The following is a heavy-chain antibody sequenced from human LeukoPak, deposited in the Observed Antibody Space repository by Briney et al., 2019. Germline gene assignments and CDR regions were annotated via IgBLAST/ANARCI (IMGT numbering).Heavy chain of an antibody. Sequence: KFGESLKISCQGSGSRFSTYRISWVRQLPGKGLEWMGKIDPSDLYTDYSPSFQGHVTISADTSINTAFLEWSSLKTSDTAIYYCASSIGAACIGHNNFDIWDQGTVVAVSS. J-gene: IGHJ3*02. CDR2: IDPSDLYT. D-gene: IGHD6-13*01. CDR1: GSRFSTYR. V-gene: IGHV5-10-1*01. CDR3: ASSIGAACIGHNNFDI.